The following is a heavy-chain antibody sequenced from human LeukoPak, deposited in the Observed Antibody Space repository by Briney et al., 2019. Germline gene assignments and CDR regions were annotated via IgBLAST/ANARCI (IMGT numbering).Heavy chain of an antibody. Sequence: GGSLRLSCAASGFTFSDYYMSWIRQAPGKGLEWVSYISSSGSTIYYADSVKGRFTISRDNAKNSLYLQMNSLRAEDTAVYYCAKKYNWSYPQGAFDIWAKGQWSPSLQ. D-gene: IGHD1-7*01. CDR3: AKKYNWSYPQGAFDI. CDR1: GFTFSDYY. J-gene: IGHJ3*02. V-gene: IGHV3-11*04. CDR2: ISSSGSTI.